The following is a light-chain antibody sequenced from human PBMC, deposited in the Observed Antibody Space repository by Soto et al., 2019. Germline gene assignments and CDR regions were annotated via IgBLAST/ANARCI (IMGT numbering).Light chain of an antibody. J-gene: IGKJ4*01. Sequence: DIQMTQSPSTLSASVGDRVTITCRASQSINGWLAWYQQTPGKAPKVLISQVSNLESGVPSRFSGSGSGTEFTLTITSLQPDDSATYYCQQYSSYFGGGTKVQIK. CDR3: QQYSSY. CDR1: QSINGW. V-gene: IGKV1-5*01. CDR2: QVS.